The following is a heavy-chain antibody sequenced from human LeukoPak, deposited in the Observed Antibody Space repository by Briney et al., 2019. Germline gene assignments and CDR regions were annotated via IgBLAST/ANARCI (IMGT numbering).Heavy chain of an antibody. J-gene: IGHJ5*01. D-gene: IGHD1-26*01. CDR3: ARLVGASWFDS. CDR1: GDSVSTNSAT. V-gene: IGHV6-1*01. CDR2: TYYRSKWYN. Sequence: SQTLSLTCAISGDSVSTNSATWTWLRQSPSRGLEWLGRTYYRSKWYNDYAVSMESRITINPDTSKNQFSLQLNSVTPEDTAVYYCARLVGASWFDSWGQGTLVTVSS.